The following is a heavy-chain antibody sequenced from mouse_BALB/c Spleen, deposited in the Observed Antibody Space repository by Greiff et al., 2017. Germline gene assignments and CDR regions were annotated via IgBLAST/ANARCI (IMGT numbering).Heavy chain of an antibody. CDR1: GYTFTSYV. D-gene: IGHD1-1*01. CDR2: INPYNDGT. CDR3: TIDYGSSHYYAMDY. Sequence: VQLQQSGPELVKPGASVKMSCKASGYTFTSYVMHWVKQKPGQGLEWIGYINPYNDGTKYNEKFKGKATLTADKSSSTAYMELRSLTSEDSAVYYCTIDYGSSHYYAMDYWGQGTSVTVSS. J-gene: IGHJ4*01. V-gene: IGHV1-14*01.